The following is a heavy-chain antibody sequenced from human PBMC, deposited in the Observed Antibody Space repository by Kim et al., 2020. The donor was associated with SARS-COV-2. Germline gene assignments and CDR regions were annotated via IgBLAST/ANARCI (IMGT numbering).Heavy chain of an antibody. D-gene: IGHD6-13*01. CDR3: ASYSSSRQPFDY. Sequence: YYNPSLKSRVTSAVDTSKNQFSLKLSSVTAADTAVYYCASYSSSRQPFDYWGQGTLVTVSS. V-gene: IGHV4-39*01. J-gene: IGHJ4*02.